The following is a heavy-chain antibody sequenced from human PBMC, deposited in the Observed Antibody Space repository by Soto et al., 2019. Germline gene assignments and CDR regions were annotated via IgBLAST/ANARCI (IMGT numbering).Heavy chain of an antibody. CDR1: GYTFTSYG. CDR2: ISAYNGNT. V-gene: IGHV1-18*01. Sequence: GASVKVSCKASGYTFTSYGISWVRQAPGQGLEWMGWISAYNGNTNYAQKLQGRVTMTTDTSTSTAYMELRSLRSDDTAVYYCAREFPGYCSSTSCHPYNWFDPWGQGTLVTVSS. CDR3: AREFPGYCSSTSCHPYNWFDP. J-gene: IGHJ5*02. D-gene: IGHD2-2*01.